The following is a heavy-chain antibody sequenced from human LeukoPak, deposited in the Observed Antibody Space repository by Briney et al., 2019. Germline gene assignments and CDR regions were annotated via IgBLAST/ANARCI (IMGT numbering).Heavy chain of an antibody. V-gene: IGHV4-59*12. CDR1: GGSISSYY. J-gene: IGHJ3*02. Sequence: PSETLSLTCTVSGGSISSYYWSWIRQPPGKGLEWIGEIYHSGSTNYNPSLKSRVTISVDKSKNQFSLKLSSVTAADTAVYYCARVAAAGIYAFDIWGQGTMVTVSS. CDR3: ARVAAAGIYAFDI. D-gene: IGHD6-13*01. CDR2: IYHSGST.